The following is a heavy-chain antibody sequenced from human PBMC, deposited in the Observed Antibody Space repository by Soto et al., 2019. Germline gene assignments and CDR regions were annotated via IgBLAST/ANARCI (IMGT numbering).Heavy chain of an antibody. CDR2: IYSGHTT. Sequence: GGSLRLSCVASGFIVSSNQMSWVRQAPGKGLEWVSVIYSGHTTYYADSVEGRFTISRDDSKKTLYLQMNSLRVEDTAVYYCVRGPSDHKLRLVEWPYGDYWGQGALVTV. CDR1: GFIVSSNQ. V-gene: IGHV3-53*01. J-gene: IGHJ4*02. D-gene: IGHD3-3*01. CDR3: VRGPSDHKLRLVEWPYGDY.